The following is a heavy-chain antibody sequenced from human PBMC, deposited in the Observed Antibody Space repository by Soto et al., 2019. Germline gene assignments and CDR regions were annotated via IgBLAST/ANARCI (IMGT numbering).Heavy chain of an antibody. Sequence: GGSPRLSCAASGFTFSSYSMNWVRQAPGKGLEWVSSISSSSSYIYYADSVKGRFTISRDNAKNSLYLQMNSLRAEDTAVYYCARDRGDIVATTRVYGMDVWAKGSRSPST. CDR1: GFTFSSYS. CDR2: ISSSSSYI. J-gene: IGHJ6*02. V-gene: IGHV3-21*01. D-gene: IGHD5-12*01. CDR3: ARDRGDIVATTRVYGMDV.